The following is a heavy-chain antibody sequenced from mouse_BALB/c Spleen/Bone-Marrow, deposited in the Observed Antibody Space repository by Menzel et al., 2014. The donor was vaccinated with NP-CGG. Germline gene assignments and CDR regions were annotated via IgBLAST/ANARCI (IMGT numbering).Heavy chain of an antibody. CDR2: ISSVGIYT. Sequence: EVKLMESGGGLVKPGGSLKLSCAASGFTFSSYTMSWVRQTPGKRLEWVATISSVGIYTYYPDSVKGRFTISRDNAKNTLYLQMSSLKSEDTAMYYCTRDLYDGYSYYAMDYWGQGTSVTVSS. CDR1: GFTFSSYT. V-gene: IGHV5-6-4*01. J-gene: IGHJ4*01. D-gene: IGHD2-3*01. CDR3: TRDLYDGYSYYAMDY.